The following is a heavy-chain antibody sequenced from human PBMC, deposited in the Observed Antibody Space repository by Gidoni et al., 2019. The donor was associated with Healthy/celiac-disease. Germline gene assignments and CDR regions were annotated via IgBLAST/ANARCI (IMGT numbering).Heavy chain of an antibody. Sequence: QVQLVESGGGLVQPGSSLRLYCAASGCPFSSYGMHWVRQAPGQGLEWVAVISYDGSNKYYADSVKGRFTISRDNSKNTLYLQMNSLRAEDTAVYYCAKLSIAVADFDYWGQGTLVTVSS. CDR1: GCPFSSYG. V-gene: IGHV3-30*18. CDR2: ISYDGSNK. D-gene: IGHD6-19*01. CDR3: AKLSIAVADFDY. J-gene: IGHJ4*02.